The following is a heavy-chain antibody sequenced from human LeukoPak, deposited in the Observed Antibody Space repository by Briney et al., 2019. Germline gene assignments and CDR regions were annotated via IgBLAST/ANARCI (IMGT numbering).Heavy chain of an antibody. CDR3: ARDRSPRSGIYYGMDV. Sequence: GASVKVSCKASGYTFTSYDINWVRQATGQGLEWMGWMNPNSGNTGYAQKFQGRVTMTRNTSISTAYMELSSLRSEDTAVYYCARDRSPRSGIYYGMDVWGQGTTVTVSS. V-gene: IGHV1-8*01. D-gene: IGHD3-16*02. CDR2: MNPNSGNT. CDR1: GYTFTSYD. J-gene: IGHJ6*02.